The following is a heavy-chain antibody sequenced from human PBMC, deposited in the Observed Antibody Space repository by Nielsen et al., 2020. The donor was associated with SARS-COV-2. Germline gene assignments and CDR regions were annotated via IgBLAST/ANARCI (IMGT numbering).Heavy chain of an antibody. V-gene: IGHV3-66*01. Sequence: WIRQPPGKGLECVSVINNDGGTYYADSVKGRFTISRDNSKSTLYLQMGSLRAEDMAVYYCASGEYYDFWSGYYTVPPVDLWGRGTLVTVSS. CDR2: INNDGGT. J-gene: IGHJ2*01. CDR3: ASGEYYDFWSGYYTVPPVDL. D-gene: IGHD3-3*01.